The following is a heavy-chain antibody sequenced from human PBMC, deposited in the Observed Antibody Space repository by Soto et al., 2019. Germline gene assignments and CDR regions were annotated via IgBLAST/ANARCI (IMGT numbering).Heavy chain of an antibody. D-gene: IGHD2-2*01. CDR3: ARGDEVYCNSASCHAWFDP. J-gene: IGHJ5*02. V-gene: IGHV4-34*01. CDR2: INHSGIT. Sequence: SETLSLTCAVYSGSFGDSYWSWIRQPPGKGLEWIGEINHSGITNYNPSLKSRVTMSLDTSKVQFSLKLSSVTAADTAVYFCARGDEVYCNSASCHAWFDPWAQGTLVTVSS. CDR1: SGSFGDSY.